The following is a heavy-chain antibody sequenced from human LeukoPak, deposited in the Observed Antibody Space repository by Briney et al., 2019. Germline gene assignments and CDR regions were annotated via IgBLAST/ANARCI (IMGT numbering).Heavy chain of an antibody. J-gene: IGHJ5*02. CDR3: AKGGLVHRFDP. CDR1: GFTFSSYA. CDR2: ISGSGDNT. V-gene: IGHV3-23*01. Sequence: LGGSLRLSCAASGFTFSSYAMSWVRQAPGKGLEWVSGISGSGDNTYYADSVKGRFTISRDNSKNTLYLQMNSLRADDTAVYYCAKGGLVHRFDPWGQGTLVTVSS.